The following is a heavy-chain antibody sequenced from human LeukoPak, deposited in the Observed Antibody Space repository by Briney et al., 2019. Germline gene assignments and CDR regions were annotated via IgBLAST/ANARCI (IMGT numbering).Heavy chain of an antibody. V-gene: IGHV4-39*01. CDR2: IYYSGST. J-gene: IGHJ4*02. D-gene: IGHD3-3*01. CDR1: GGSISSSSYY. CDR3: ARHNGRYDFWSGYYLSYYFDY. Sequence: SETLSLTCTVSGGSISSSSYYWGWIRPPPGKGLEWMGSIYYSGSTYYNPSLKSRVTISVDTSKNQFSLKLSSVTAADTAVYYCARHNGRYDFWSGYYLSYYFDYWGQGTLVTVSS.